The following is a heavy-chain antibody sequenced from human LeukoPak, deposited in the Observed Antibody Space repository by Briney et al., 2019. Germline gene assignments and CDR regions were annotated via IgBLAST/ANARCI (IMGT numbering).Heavy chain of an antibody. V-gene: IGHV1-2*02. CDR2: IKPKIGGT. J-gene: IGHJ5*02. CDR3: ARVTASGYWYDP. D-gene: IGHD3-22*01. Sequence: GASVKVSCKASGYTFTNYYVHWVRQAPGQGLEWMGWIKPKIGGTTYAQKFQGRVTVTRDTSITTAYMELSRLTSDDTAVYYCARVTASGYWYDPWGQGTLVTVSS. CDR1: GYTFTNYY.